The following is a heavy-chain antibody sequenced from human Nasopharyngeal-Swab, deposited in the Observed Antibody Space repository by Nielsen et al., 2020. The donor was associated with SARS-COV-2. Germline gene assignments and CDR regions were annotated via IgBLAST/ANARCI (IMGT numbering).Heavy chain of an antibody. V-gene: IGHV3-33*08. D-gene: IGHD6-13*01. CDR3: ARDEAAGTGFDY. CDR2: IWYDGSNK. J-gene: IGHJ4*02. CDR1: GFTFSSYS. Sequence: GESMKISCAASGFTFSSYSMNWVRQAPGRGLEWVAVIWYDGSNKYYADSVKGRFTISRDNSKNTLYLQMNSLRAEDTAVYYCARDEAAGTGFDYWGQGTLVTVSS.